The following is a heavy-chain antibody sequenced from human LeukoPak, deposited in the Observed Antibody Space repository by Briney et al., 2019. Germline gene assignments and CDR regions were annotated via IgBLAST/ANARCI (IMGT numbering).Heavy chain of an antibody. Sequence: PGGSLRLSCAASGFTVSSNYMSWVRQAPGKGLEWVSVIYSGGSTYYADSVKGRFTISRDNSKNTLYLQMNSLRAEDTAVYYCAKSGVVVITPFDYWGQGTLVTVSS. CDR2: IYSGGST. CDR1: GFTVSSNY. CDR3: AKSGVVVITPFDY. V-gene: IGHV3-66*01. J-gene: IGHJ4*02. D-gene: IGHD3-22*01.